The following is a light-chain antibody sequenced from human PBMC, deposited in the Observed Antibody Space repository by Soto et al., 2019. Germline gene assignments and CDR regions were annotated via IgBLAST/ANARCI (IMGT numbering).Light chain of an antibody. CDR1: SSNIGASYD. Sequence: QSVLTQPPSVSGAPGQRVTISCTGSSSNIGASYDVSWYQQHPGRAPKLMIYEVRKRPSGVPDRFSGSKSDNTASLTVSGLQAEDEADYYCSSYAGNNNFVVFGGGTKLTVL. V-gene: IGLV2-8*01. CDR2: EVR. CDR3: SSYAGNNNFVV. J-gene: IGLJ2*01.